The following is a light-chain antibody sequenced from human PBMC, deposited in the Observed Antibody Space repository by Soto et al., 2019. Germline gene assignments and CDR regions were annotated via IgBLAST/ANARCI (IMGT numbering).Light chain of an antibody. CDR2: DAS. J-gene: IGKJ4*01. V-gene: IGKV3-11*01. CDR1: QSVSIY. CDR3: QQRDDWPVT. Sequence: TQSAATVSVSKGERATLSCRASQSVSIYLAWYQQKPGQAPRLLIFDASKRATGIPDRFSGSGSGTDFTLTISSLEPEDFAIYYCQQRDDWPVTFGGGTKVDI.